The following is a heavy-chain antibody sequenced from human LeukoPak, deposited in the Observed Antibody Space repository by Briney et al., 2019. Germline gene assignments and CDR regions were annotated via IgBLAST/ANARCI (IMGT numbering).Heavy chain of an antibody. CDR3: ARRENGSGSFDY. CDR1: GGSISSYY. V-gene: IGHV4-59*08. J-gene: IGHJ4*02. CDR2: IYYSGST. Sequence: KPSETLSLTCTVSGGSISSYYWSWIRQPPGKGLEWIGYIYYSGSTNYNPSLKSRVTISVDTSKNQFSLKLSSVTAADTAVYYCARRENGSGSFDYWGQGTLVTVSS. D-gene: IGHD3-10*01.